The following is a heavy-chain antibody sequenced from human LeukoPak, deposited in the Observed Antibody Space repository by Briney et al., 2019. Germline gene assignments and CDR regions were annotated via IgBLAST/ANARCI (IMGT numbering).Heavy chain of an antibody. CDR2: ISGSGGST. V-gene: IGHV3-23*01. CDR1: GFTFSSYA. CDR3: AKGFGGPRDYYYYGMDV. Sequence: PGGSLRLSCAASGFTFSSYAMSWVRQAPGKGLEWVSAISGSGGSTYYADPVKGRFTISRDNSKNTLYLQMNSLRAEDTAVYYCAKGFGGPRDYYYYGMDVWGQGTTVTVSS. D-gene: IGHD4-23*01. J-gene: IGHJ6*02.